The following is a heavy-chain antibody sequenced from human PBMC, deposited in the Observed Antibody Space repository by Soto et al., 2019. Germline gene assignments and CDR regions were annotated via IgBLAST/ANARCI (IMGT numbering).Heavy chain of an antibody. CDR2: IDWDDEK. Sequence: SGPTLVNPTPTLTLTCTVSGFSLSTSGMCVSWIRQPPGKALEWLALIDWDDEKFYSTSLKTRLTISKDTSKNQVVLTMTNIDPVDTGTYYRAPTPIRSVDCYYNMEVWGRGTTFTVSS. D-gene: IGHD3-9*01. J-gene: IGHJ6*02. CDR3: APTPIRSVDCYYNMEV. V-gene: IGHV2-70*01. CDR1: GFSLSTSGMC.